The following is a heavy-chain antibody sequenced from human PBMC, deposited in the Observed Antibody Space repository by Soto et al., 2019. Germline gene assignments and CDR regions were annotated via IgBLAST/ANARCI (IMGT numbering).Heavy chain of an antibody. CDR2: IIPILGIA. D-gene: IGHD6-13*01. Sequence: QVQLVQSGAEVKKPGSSVKVSCKASGGTFSSYTISWVRQAPGQGLEWMGRIIPILGIANYAQKFQGRVTITADKSTSTAYMELSSLRSEDTAVYYCARHGAAAGKHNWFDPWGQGTLVTVSS. V-gene: IGHV1-69*02. CDR3: ARHGAAAGKHNWFDP. J-gene: IGHJ5*02. CDR1: GGTFSSYT.